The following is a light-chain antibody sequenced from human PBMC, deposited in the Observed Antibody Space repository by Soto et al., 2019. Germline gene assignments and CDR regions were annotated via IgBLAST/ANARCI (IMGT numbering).Light chain of an antibody. Sequence: QSVLTQPRSVSGSPGQSVTISCTGTSSDVGGYNYVSWYQQHPGKAPKLMIYDVSKRPSGVPDRFSGSKSGNTASLTISGLQAEDEADYYCCSYAGSYPRVSGTGTKVTVL. J-gene: IGLJ1*01. CDR3: CSYAGSYPRV. CDR1: SSDVGGYNY. CDR2: DVS. V-gene: IGLV2-11*01.